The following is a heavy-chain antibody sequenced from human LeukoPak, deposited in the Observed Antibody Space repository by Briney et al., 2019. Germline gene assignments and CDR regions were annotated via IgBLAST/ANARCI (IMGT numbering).Heavy chain of an antibody. CDR3: AKDLLAATIDYYFDY. Sequence: PGGSLRLSCAASGFTFSSYAMSWVRQAPGKGLEGVSVISGSGGRTYYADSVKGRFTISRDNSKNTLYVQMNSLRAEDTAVYYCAKDLLAATIDYYFDYWGQGTLVTVSS. CDR2: ISGSGGRT. V-gene: IGHV3-23*01. D-gene: IGHD5-12*01. J-gene: IGHJ4*02. CDR1: GFTFSSYA.